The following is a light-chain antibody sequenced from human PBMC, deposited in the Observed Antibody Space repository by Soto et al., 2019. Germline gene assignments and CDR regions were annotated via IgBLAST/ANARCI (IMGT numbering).Light chain of an antibody. CDR2: NNN. J-gene: IGLJ1*01. CDR1: SSNIGSTT. Sequence: QAVVTQPPSASGTPGQRVTISCSGSSSNIGSTTVNWYQQLPGTAPKLLIYNNNQRPSGVPDRFSGSTSGTSASLAISGLQSEDEDDYYWAAWDDSLNGLVFGTGTKLTVL. V-gene: IGLV1-44*01. CDR3: AAWDDSLNGLV.